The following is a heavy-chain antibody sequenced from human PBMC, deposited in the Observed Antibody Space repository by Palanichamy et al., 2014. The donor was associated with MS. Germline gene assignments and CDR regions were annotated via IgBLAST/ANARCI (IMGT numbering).Heavy chain of an antibody. CDR1: GGSISSSNC. J-gene: IGHJ3*02. CDR2: IYHSGST. D-gene: IGHD3-22*01. Sequence: QVQLQESGPGLVKPSGTLSLTCAVSGGSISSSNCGVGSASPRKGLEWIGEIYHSGSTNYNPSLKSRVTISVDKSKNQFSLKLSSVTAADTAVYYCAVRDSSGYAYDAFDIWDQGTMVTVSS. CDR3: AVRDSSGYAYDAFDI. V-gene: IGHV4-4*02.